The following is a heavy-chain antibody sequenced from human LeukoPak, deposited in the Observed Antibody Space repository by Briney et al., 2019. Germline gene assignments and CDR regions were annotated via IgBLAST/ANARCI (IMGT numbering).Heavy chain of an antibody. V-gene: IGHV4-31*03. J-gene: IGHJ3*02. D-gene: IGHD2-15*01. Sequence: SETLSLTCTVSGGSVNNGGYYWSWIRQHPGKGLEWIGYIYYSGSNYYNPSLKSRVTISVDTSKNQFSLKLSSVTAADTAVYYCAGCSGGSPIDAFHIWGQGTMVTVSS. CDR1: GGSVNNGGYY. CDR3: AGCSGGSPIDAFHI. CDR2: IYYSGSN.